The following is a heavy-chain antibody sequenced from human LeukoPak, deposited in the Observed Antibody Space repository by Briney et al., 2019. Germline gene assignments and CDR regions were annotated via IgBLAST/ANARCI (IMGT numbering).Heavy chain of an antibody. CDR1: GVSISSGDYY. D-gene: IGHD2-21*02. J-gene: IGHJ1*01. CDR3: ARDPAKCGGDCYSV. V-gene: IGHV4-30-4*01. CDR2: IYYSGST. Sequence: SETLSLTCTVSGVSISSGDYYWSWIRQPPGKGLEWIGYIYYSGSTYYNPSLKSRVTISVDTSKNQFSLKLSSVTAADTAVYYCARDPAKCGGDCYSVWGQGTLVTVSS.